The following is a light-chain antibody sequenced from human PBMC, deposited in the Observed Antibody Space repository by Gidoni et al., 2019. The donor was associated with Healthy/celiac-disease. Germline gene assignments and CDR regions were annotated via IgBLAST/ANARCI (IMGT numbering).Light chain of an antibody. Sequence: DIVFTQSPGTLSLSPGERATLSCRASQSVSSSYLAWNQQKPGQATRLLIYGASSRATGIPDRFSGSGSGTDFTLTISRLEPEDFAVYYCQQYGSSPSITFGQGTRLEIK. CDR1: QSVSSSY. J-gene: IGKJ5*01. CDR2: GAS. CDR3: QQYGSSPSIT. V-gene: IGKV3-20*01.